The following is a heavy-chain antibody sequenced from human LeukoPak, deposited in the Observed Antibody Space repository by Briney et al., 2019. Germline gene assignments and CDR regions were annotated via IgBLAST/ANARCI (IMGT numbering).Heavy chain of an antibody. J-gene: IGHJ4*02. D-gene: IGHD1-20*01. CDR3: AVNWNFDY. CDR2: ISSDTT. V-gene: IGHV3-23*01. CDR1: GFTFSRYA. Sequence: PGGSLRLSCAASGFTFSRYAMMWLRQAPGKGLEWVSAISSDTTLYAGSVKGRFTISRDNSKNTLYLQMNTLRAEDTAVYYCAVNWNFDYWGQGTLVTVSS.